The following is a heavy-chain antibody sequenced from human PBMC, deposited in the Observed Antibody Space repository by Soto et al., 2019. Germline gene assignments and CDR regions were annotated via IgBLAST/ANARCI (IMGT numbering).Heavy chain of an antibody. CDR2: INAGNGNT. CDR3: ARDPNVRYSYGWFDY. V-gene: IGHV1-3*01. D-gene: IGHD5-18*01. J-gene: IGHJ4*02. Sequence: ASVKGSCKASGYTFTSYPMHWVRQAPGQRLEWMGWINAGNGNTKYSQKFQGRVTITRDTSASTAYMELSSLRSEDTAVYYCARDPNVRYSYGWFDYWGQGTLVTVSS. CDR1: GYTFTSYP.